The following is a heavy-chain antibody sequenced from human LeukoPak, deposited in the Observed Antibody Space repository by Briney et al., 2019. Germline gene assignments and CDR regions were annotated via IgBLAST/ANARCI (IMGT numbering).Heavy chain of an antibody. J-gene: IGHJ4*02. Sequence: GASVKVSCKASGGTFSSYAISWVRQAPGQGLEWMGGIIPIFGTANHAQKFQGRVTITADESTSTAYMELSSLRSEDTAVYYCARSGYCSGGSCPDYWGQGTLVTVSS. D-gene: IGHD2-15*01. CDR2: IIPIFGTA. CDR3: ARSGYCSGGSCPDY. CDR1: GGTFSSYA. V-gene: IGHV1-69*13.